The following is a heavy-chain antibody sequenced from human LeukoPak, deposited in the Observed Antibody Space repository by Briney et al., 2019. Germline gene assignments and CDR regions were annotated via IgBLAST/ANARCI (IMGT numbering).Heavy chain of an antibody. Sequence: ASAKVSCKVSGYTLTELSMHWVRQAPGKGLEWMGGFDPEDGETIYAQKFQGRVTMTEDTSTDTAYMELSSLRSEDTAVYYCATGVGCSGGSCYRLGYYFDYWGQGTLVTVSS. CDR2: FDPEDGET. J-gene: IGHJ4*02. CDR3: ATGVGCSGGSCYRLGYYFDY. CDR1: GYTLTELS. V-gene: IGHV1-24*01. D-gene: IGHD2-15*01.